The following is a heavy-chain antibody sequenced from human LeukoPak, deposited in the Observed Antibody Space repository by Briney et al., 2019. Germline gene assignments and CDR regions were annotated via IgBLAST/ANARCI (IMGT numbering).Heavy chain of an antibody. J-gene: IGHJ4*02. CDR1: GFTFSSYG. V-gene: IGHV3-30*18. D-gene: IGHD3-10*01. Sequence: GGSLRLSCAASGFTFSSYGMHWVRQAPGKGLEWVAVISYDGSNKYYADSVKGRFTISRDNSKNTLYLQMNSLRAEDTAVYYCAKDNAYYYADYWGQGTLVTVSS. CDR3: AKDNAYYYADY. CDR2: ISYDGSNK.